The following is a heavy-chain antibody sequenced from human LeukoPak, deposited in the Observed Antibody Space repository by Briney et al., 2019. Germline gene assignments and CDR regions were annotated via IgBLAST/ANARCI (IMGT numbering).Heavy chain of an antibody. Sequence: PSETLSLTCTVSGGSISSGDYYWSWIRQPPGKGLEWIGYIYYSGSTNYNPSLKSRVTISVDTSKNQFSLKLSSVTAADTAVYYCAGAAESRQAFDIWGQGTMVTVSS. J-gene: IGHJ3*02. CDR3: AGAAESRQAFDI. CDR2: IYYSGST. CDR1: GGSISSGDYY. D-gene: IGHD3-10*01. V-gene: IGHV4-61*08.